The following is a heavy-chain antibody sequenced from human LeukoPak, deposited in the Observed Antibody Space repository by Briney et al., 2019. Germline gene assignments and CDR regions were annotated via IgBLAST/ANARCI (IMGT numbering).Heavy chain of an antibody. Sequence: ASVKVSCKASGYTFTGYYMHWVRQAPGQGLEWMGWINPNSGGTNYAQKFQGRVTMTRDTSISTAYMELSRLRSDDTVVYYCAREAFWGYCSSTSCPPGPDYWGQGTLVTVSS. J-gene: IGHJ4*02. CDR3: AREAFWGYCSSTSCPPGPDY. CDR1: GYTFTGYY. CDR2: INPNSGGT. V-gene: IGHV1-2*02. D-gene: IGHD2-2*01.